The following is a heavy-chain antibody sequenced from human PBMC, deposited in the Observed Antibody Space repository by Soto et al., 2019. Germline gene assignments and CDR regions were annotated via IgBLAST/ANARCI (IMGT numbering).Heavy chain of an antibody. J-gene: IGHJ6*02. CDR3: ARLYYDYV. CDR1: GWTFGTYS. CDR2: INSDSDNI. D-gene: IGHD3-3*01. Sequence: GSLRLSCAASGWTFGTYSMNWVRQAPGKGLEWIAYINSDSDNIMYADSVKGRFTISRDNAKNSLFLQMNSLTDEDTAVYYCARLYYDYVWGQGTTVTVSS. V-gene: IGHV3-48*02.